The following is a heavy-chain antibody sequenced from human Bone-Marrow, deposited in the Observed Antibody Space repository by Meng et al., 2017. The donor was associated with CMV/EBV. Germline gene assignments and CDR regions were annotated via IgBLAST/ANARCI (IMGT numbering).Heavy chain of an antibody. V-gene: IGHV3-30*02. J-gene: IGHJ3*02. CDR2: IRYDGSNK. CDR1: GFTFSSYG. CDR3: ARDPAMTTVAKGAFDI. D-gene: IGHD4-23*01. Sequence: GESLKISCAASGFTFSSYGMHWVRQAPGKGLEWVAFIRYDGSNKYYADSVKGRFTISRDNSKNTQYLQMNSLRAEDTAVYYCARDPAMTTVAKGAFDIWGQGTMVTVAS.